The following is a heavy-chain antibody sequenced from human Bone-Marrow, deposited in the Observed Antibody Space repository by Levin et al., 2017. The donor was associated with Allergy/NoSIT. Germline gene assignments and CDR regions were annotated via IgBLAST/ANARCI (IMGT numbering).Heavy chain of an antibody. V-gene: IGHV1-8*01. J-gene: IGHJ4*02. CDR2: MYPNSDNA. D-gene: IGHD5-12*01. CDR1: GYTFTSFD. Sequence: AASVKVSCKTSGYTFTSFDINWVRQATGQGLEWMGWMYPNSDNAGYAQKFQGRVTMTRNTSISTDYMELSSLRSEDTAIYYCARGELGSGYLFDYWGQGTLVTVSS. CDR3: ARGELGSGYLFDY.